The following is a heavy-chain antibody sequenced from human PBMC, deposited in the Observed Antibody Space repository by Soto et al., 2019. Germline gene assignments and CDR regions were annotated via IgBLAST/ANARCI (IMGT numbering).Heavy chain of an antibody. CDR3: VRELGLAY. D-gene: IGHD7-27*01. CDR2: INKDGSQK. CDR1: GFTLSNYW. J-gene: IGHJ4*02. V-gene: IGHV3-7*03. Sequence: GSLRLSCAASGFTLSNYWMTWVRQAPGKGLEWVANINKDGSQKNYVDSVKGRFTIARDNGQNSLSLQINSLRVEDTAVYCCVRELGLAYWGQGALVTVSS.